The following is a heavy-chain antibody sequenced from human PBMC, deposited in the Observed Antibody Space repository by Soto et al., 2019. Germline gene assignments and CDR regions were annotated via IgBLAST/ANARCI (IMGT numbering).Heavy chain of an antibody. CDR1: GYTFTGYY. Sequence: ASVKVSCKASGYTFTGYYMHWVRQAPGQGLEWMGWINPNSGGTNYAQKFQGWVTMTRDTSISTAYMELSRLRSDDTAVYYCARDFRYSSSSFPYYYYYGMDVWGQGTTVTVSS. J-gene: IGHJ6*02. V-gene: IGHV1-2*04. D-gene: IGHD6-6*01. CDR2: INPNSGGT. CDR3: ARDFRYSSSSFPYYYYYGMDV.